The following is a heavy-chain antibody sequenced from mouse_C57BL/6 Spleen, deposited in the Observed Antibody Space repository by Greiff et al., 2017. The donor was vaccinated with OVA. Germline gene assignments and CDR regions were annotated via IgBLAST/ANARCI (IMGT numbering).Heavy chain of an antibody. J-gene: IGHJ3*01. Sequence: VQLQQSGPELVKPGASVKMSCKASGYTFTDYNMHWVKQSHGKSLEWIGYINPNNGGTSYNQKFKGKATLTVNKSSSTAYMELRSLTAEDSAVYYCARWDYGSSYSFAYWGQGTLVTVSA. CDR3: ARWDYGSSYSFAY. CDR2: INPNNGGT. V-gene: IGHV1-22*01. D-gene: IGHD1-1*01. CDR1: GYTFTDYN.